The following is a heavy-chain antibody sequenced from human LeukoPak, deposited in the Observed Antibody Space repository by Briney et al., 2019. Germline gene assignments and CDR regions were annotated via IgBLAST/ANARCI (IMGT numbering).Heavy chain of an antibody. CDR1: GGTFSSYA. CDR3: ASGSTSGANYYYYGMDV. D-gene: IGHD2-2*01. Sequence: ASVTVSCKASGGTFSSYAISWVRQAPGQGLEWMGGIISIFGTANYAQKFQGRVTITADESTSTAYMELSSLRSEDTAVYYCASGSTSGANYYYYGMDVWGQGNTVTVSS. J-gene: IGHJ6*02. CDR2: IISIFGTA. V-gene: IGHV1-69*13.